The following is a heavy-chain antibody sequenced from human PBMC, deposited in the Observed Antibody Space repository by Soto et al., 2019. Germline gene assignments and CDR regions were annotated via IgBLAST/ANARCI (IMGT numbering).Heavy chain of an antibody. CDR2: ISYSGST. Sequence: SETLSLTCTVSGGSISSSNYYWGWIRQTPGKGLEWIGSISYSGSTYYNPSLKSRVTISVDTSKNQFSLKLNSVTAADTAVYYCASHQENLVHYFDYWGQGTLVTVSS. CDR3: ASHQENLVHYFDY. V-gene: IGHV4-39*01. J-gene: IGHJ4*02. D-gene: IGHD6-6*01. CDR1: GGSISSSNYY.